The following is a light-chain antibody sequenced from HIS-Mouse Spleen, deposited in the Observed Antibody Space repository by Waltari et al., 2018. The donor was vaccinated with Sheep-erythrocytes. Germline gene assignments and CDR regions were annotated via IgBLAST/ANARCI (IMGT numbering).Light chain of an antibody. CDR1: SSDVGSYNL. Sequence: QSALTQPASVSGSPGQSITISCTGTSSDVGSYNLVSWSQQHPGKAPKLMLYEGSKRPSGVPNRFSGSKSGNTASLTIYGLQAADEADYYCCSYAGSSTPWVFGGGTKLTVL. V-gene: IGLV2-23*01. J-gene: IGLJ3*02. CDR3: CSYAGSSTPWV. CDR2: EGS.